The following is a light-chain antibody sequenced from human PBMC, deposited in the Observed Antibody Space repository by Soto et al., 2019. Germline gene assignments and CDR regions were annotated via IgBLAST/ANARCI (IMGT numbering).Light chain of an antibody. CDR1: SSDVGGYNY. CDR3: SSYTSSSTRV. CDR2: DVS. Sequence: QSVLTQPASVSGSPGQSITISCTGTSSDVGGYNYVSWYQQHPGKAPKLMIYDVSNRPSGVSNLFSGSKSGNTASLTISGLQAEYEADYYCSSYTSSSTRVFGGATKRTVL. J-gene: IGLJ2*01. V-gene: IGLV2-14*01.